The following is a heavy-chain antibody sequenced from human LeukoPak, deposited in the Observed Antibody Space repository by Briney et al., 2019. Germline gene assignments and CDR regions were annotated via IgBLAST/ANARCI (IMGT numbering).Heavy chain of an antibody. V-gene: IGHV1-8*01. CDR3: ARGPGGYDYYYYYGMDV. J-gene: IGHJ6*02. D-gene: IGHD5-12*01. Sequence: ASVKVSCKASGYTFTSYDINWVRQATGQGLEWMGWMNPNSGNTGYAQKFQGRVTMTRNTSISTAYMELSSLRSEDTAVYCCARGPGGYDYYYYYGMDVWGQGTTVTVSS. CDR1: GYTFTSYD. CDR2: MNPNSGNT.